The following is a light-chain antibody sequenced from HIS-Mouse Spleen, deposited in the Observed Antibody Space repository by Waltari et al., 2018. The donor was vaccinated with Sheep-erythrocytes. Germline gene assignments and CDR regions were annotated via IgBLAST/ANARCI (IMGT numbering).Light chain of an antibody. V-gene: IGLV2-8*01. Sequence: QSALTQPPSASGSPGQSVTIPCTATSSHVGGYNYVSWYQQHPGKAPKLMIYEVSKRPSGVPDRFSGSKSGNTASLTVSGLQAEDEADYYCSSYAGSNNWVFGGGTKLTVL. CDR3: SSYAGSNNWV. J-gene: IGLJ3*02. CDR2: EVS. CDR1: SSHVGGYNY.